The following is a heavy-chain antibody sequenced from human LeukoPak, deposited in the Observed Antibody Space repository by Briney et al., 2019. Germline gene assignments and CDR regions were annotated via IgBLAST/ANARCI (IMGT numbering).Heavy chain of an antibody. Sequence: GGSLRLSCAASGFTFDDYAMHWLRQLPGKGLEWVSGISWNSGSIGYADSVRGRFTISRDNAENSLYLQMNSLRAEDTAFYYCAKDRGVNYYYYYFDYWGQGSLVTVSS. CDR2: ISWNSGSI. D-gene: IGHD3-10*01. CDR3: AKDRGVNYYYYYFDY. J-gene: IGHJ4*02. CDR1: GFTFDDYA. V-gene: IGHV3-9*01.